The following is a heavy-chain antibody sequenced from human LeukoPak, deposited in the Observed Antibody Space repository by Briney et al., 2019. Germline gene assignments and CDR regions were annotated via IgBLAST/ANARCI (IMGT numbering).Heavy chain of an antibody. CDR3: TRGHYGPDY. D-gene: IGHD3-16*01. V-gene: IGHV3-74*01. CDR1: GFTFSGTS. J-gene: IGHJ4*02. Sequence: SLRLSSTASGFTFSGTSMHWVGHGPGQGLEWVSGIQRAGSSPTYAASVKGRFIISRDNAKQSAFLPINILRAQHTAVYYCTRGHYGPDYWGQGTLVTVSS. CDR2: IQRAGSSP.